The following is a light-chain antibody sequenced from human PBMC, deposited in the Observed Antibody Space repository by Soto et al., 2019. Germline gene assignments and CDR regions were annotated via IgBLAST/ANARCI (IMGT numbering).Light chain of an antibody. V-gene: IGKV3-11*01. CDR2: DAS. Sequence: DIVLTQSPATLSLSPGERATLSCRASQRTNDYLAWYQQKPGQAPRLLIFDASNRATGIPVRFSGSGSGTDFTLTVSSLEPEDFAVYFCQQRSNLPWTFGQGTKV. CDR1: QRTNDY. J-gene: IGKJ1*01. CDR3: QQRSNLPWT.